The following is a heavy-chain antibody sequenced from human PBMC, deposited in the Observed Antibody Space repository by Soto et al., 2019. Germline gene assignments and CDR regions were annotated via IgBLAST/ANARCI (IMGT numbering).Heavy chain of an antibody. CDR1: GFTFSSYA. Sequence: GGSLRLSCAASGFTFSSYAMSWVRQAPGKGLEWVSAISGSGGSTYYADSVKGRFTISRDNSKNTLYLQMNSLRADDTAVYYCAKDLFDCSGGSCYSTPDTSNYWGQGTLVTVSS. D-gene: IGHD2-15*01. CDR3: AKDLFDCSGGSCYSTPDTSNY. V-gene: IGHV3-23*01. CDR2: ISGSGGST. J-gene: IGHJ4*02.